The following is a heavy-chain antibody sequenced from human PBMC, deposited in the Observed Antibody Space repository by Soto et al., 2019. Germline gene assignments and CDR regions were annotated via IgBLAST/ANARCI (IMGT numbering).Heavy chain of an antibody. Sequence: SVNVTCKASGGTFNSYTISWVQQANRQGLEWMGRIIPILGIANYAQKFQGRVTITADKSTSTAYMELSSLRSEDTAVYYCARDRSGGSANSGGNWFDPWGQGTLVTVSS. CDR1: GGTFNSYT. D-gene: IGHD2-15*01. CDR2: IIPILGIA. J-gene: IGHJ5*02. CDR3: ARDRSGGSANSGGNWFDP. V-gene: IGHV1-69*04.